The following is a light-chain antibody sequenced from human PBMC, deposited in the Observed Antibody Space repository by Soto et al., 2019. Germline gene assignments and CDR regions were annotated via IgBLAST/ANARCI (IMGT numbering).Light chain of an antibody. CDR1: QSVSSF. V-gene: IGKV3-11*01. Sequence: EIVLTQSPATLSLSPGERATLSCRASQSVSSFLAWYQQKPGQAPRLLIYDASNRATGIPARFSGSGSGTDFTLTISSLEPEDFAVYYCQQRSIRPPLTFGGGTKVEIK. CDR2: DAS. CDR3: QQRSIRPPLT. J-gene: IGKJ4*01.